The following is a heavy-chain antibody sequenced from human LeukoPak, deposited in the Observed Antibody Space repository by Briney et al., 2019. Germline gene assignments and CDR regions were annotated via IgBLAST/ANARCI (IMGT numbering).Heavy chain of an antibody. CDR1: LTSYY. CDR2: INPSGGST. V-gene: IGHV1-46*01. CDR3: AREPYSGSYYLDY. D-gene: IGHD1-26*01. J-gene: IGHJ4*02. Sequence: LTSYYMHWVRQAPGQGLEWMGIINPSGGSTSYAQKFQGRVTMTRDTSTSTVYMELSSLRSEDTAVYYCAREPYSGSYYLDYWGQGTLVTVSS.